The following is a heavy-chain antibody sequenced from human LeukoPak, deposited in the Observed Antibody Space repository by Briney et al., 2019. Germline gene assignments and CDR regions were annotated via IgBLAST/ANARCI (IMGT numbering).Heavy chain of an antibody. CDR2: INPRGGST. J-gene: IGHJ5*02. D-gene: IGHD3-3*01. CDR3: ARDARITIFGVVIQTNWFDP. V-gene: IGHV1-46*01. CDR1: GYTFTSYY. Sequence: ASVKVSCKASGYTFTSYYMHWVRQAPGQGLEWMGIINPRGGSTSYAQKFQGRVTMTRDTSTSTVYMELSSLRSEDTAVYYCARDARITIFGVVIQTNWFDPWGQGTLVTVSS.